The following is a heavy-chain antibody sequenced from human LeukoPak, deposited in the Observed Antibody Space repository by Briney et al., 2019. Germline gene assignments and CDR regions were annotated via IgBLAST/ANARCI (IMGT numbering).Heavy chain of an antibody. CDR1: GVIVSSNY. D-gene: IGHD1-26*01. J-gene: IGHJ4*02. CDR3: ASQWELRY. CDR2: VYSGGTT. Sequence: PGGSLRLSCAVSGVIVSSNYMNWVRQAPGKGLEWVSIVYSGGTTYYADSVKGRFTISRDDSKNTLYLQMNSLRTEDTAVYYCASQWELRYWGQGTLVTVSS. V-gene: IGHV3-53*01.